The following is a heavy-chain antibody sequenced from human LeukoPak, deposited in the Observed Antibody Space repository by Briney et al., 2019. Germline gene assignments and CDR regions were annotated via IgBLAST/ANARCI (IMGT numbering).Heavy chain of an antibody. D-gene: IGHD5-12*01. CDR3: ARDGYSGYDLRY. CDR2: IYYSGST. CDR1: GGSISSGGYY. Sequence: SQTLSLTCTVSGGSISSGGYYWSWIRQHPGKGLEWIGYIYYSGSTYYNPSLKSRVTISVDTSKNQFSLKLSSVTAADTAVNYCARDGYSGYDLRYWGQGTLVTVSS. V-gene: IGHV4-31*03. J-gene: IGHJ4*02.